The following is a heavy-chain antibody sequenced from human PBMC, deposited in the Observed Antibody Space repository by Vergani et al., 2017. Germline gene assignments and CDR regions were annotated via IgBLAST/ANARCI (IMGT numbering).Heavy chain of an antibody. D-gene: IGHD4-23*01. J-gene: IGHJ6*03. CDR3: ATRGTVVTYYYYYMDV. CDR2: IIPILGTA. CDR1: GGTFSSYA. V-gene: IGHV1-69*11. Sequence: QVQLVQSGAEVKKPGASVKVSCKASGGTFSSYAISWVRQAPGQGLEWMGRIIPILGTANYAQKFQGRVTITADESTSTAYMELSSLRSEDTAVYYCATRGTVVTYYYYYMDVWGKGTTVTVSS.